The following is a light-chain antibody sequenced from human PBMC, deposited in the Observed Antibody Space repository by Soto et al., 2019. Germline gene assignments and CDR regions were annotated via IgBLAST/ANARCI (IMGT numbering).Light chain of an antibody. CDR2: EVS. J-gene: IGLJ2*01. CDR1: SSDVGRYKY. Sequence: QSVLTQPASVSGSPGQSITISCTGTSSDVGRYKYVSWYQQHPGKAPKLMIYEVSNRPSGVSNRFSGSKSGNTASLTISGLQAEDEADYYCSSYTSSNTQLFGGGTKVTVL. CDR3: SSYTSSNTQL. V-gene: IGLV2-14*01.